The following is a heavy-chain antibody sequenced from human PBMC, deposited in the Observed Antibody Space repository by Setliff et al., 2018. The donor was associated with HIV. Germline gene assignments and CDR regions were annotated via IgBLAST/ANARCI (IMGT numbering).Heavy chain of an antibody. V-gene: IGHV4-38-2*02. Sequence: PSETLSLTCTVSGDFFSSDYYWGWIRQPPGKGLEWIGSIYHSGSTYYNPSLKSRVTISVDTTRSQISLKLISVTAADTAVFYCVRVDYGDYDFDYWGQGTLVTVSS. D-gene: IGHD4-17*01. CDR3: VRVDYGDYDFDY. J-gene: IGHJ4*02. CDR1: GDFFSSDYY. CDR2: IYHSGST.